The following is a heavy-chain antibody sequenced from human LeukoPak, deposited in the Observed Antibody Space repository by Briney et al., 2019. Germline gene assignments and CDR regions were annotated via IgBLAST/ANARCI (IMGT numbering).Heavy chain of an antibody. CDR1: GGSFSGYY. CDR2: INHSGST. V-gene: IGHV4-34*01. D-gene: IGHD2-2*01. J-gene: IGHJ5*02. Sequence: SETLSLTCAVYGGSFSGYYWSWIRQPPGKGLEWIGEINHSGSTNYNPSLKSRVTMSVDTSRNQFSLKLSSVTAADTAVYYCARADPSFEINWFDPWGQGTLVTVSS. CDR3: ARADPSFEINWFDP.